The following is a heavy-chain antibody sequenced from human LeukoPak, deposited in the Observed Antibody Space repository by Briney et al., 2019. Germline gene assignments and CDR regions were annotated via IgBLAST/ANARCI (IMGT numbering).Heavy chain of an antibody. CDR1: GFIVSHKY. CDR2: IYAGGNS. D-gene: IGHD3-22*01. V-gene: IGHV3-66*01. Sequence: GGSLRLSCAASGFIVSHKYMAWVRQAPGKGLEWLSIIYAGGNSVSADSVKGSFIISRDNSRNTVHLQMNSLRDDDTAVYYCARGQIDLLRNYFDSWGPGTMVAVSS. J-gene: IGHJ4*02. CDR3: ARGQIDLLRNYFDS.